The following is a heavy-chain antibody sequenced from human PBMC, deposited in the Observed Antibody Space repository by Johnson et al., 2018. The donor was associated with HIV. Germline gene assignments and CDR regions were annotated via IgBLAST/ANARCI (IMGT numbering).Heavy chain of an antibody. CDR1: GFTFSSYD. D-gene: IGHD1-26*01. Sequence: VQLVESGGGLVQPGGSLRLSCAASGFTFSSYDMHWVRQATGKGLEWVSAIGTAGDTYYPGSVKGRFTISRENAKNSLYLQMNSLRAGDTGVYYCARVMYSGSSDSAAFDIWGQGTMVTVSS. CDR3: ARVMYSGSSDSAAFDI. V-gene: IGHV3-13*01. CDR2: IGTAGDT. J-gene: IGHJ3*02.